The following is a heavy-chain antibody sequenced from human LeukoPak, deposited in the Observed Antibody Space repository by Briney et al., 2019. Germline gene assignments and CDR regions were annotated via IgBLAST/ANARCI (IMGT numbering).Heavy chain of an antibody. J-gene: IGHJ4*02. V-gene: IGHV4-39*07. D-gene: IGHD6-19*01. Sequence: SETLSLTCTVSGDSFTSVTDYWAWIRQPPGKGLEWIATGDYSGGTYYNPSLESRVAISADMSKNQISLKLTSVTGADTAVYYCAGERGEEYSSGWYKTNFFDNWGQGIRVTVSS. CDR1: GDSFTSVTDY. CDR3: AGERGEEYSSGWYKTNFFDN. CDR2: GDYSGGT.